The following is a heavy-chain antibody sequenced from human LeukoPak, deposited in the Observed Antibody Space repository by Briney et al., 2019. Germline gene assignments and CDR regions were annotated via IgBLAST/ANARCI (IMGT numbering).Heavy chain of an antibody. CDR1: GGSISSSSYY. CDR2: IYYSGST. CDR3: ARGVHVLRFLEWLGSWFDP. Sequence: PSETLSLTCTVSGGSISSSSYYWGWIRQPPGKGLEWIGSIYYSGSTYLNPSLNSRVTISVDTSKNQFSLKLSSVTAADTAVYYCARGVHVLRFLEWLGSWFDPWGQGTLVTVSS. V-gene: IGHV4-39*01. D-gene: IGHD3-3*01. J-gene: IGHJ5*02.